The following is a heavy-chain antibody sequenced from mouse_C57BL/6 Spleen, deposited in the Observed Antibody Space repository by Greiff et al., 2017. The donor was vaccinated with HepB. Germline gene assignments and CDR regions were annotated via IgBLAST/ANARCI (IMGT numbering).Heavy chain of an antibody. CDR3: ARPGTTVVAPFDY. CDR1: GFTFSDYG. V-gene: IGHV5-17*01. J-gene: IGHJ2*01. D-gene: IGHD1-1*01. Sequence: EVKLMESGGGLVKPGGSLKLSCAASGFTFSDYGMHWVRQAPEKGLEWVAYISSGSSTIYYADTVKGRFTISRDNAKNTLFLQMTSLRSEDTAMYYCARPGTTVVAPFDYWGQGTTLTVSS. CDR2: ISSGSSTI.